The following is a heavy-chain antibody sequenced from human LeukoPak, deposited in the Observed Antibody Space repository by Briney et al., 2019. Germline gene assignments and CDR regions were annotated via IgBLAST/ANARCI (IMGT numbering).Heavy chain of an antibody. V-gene: IGHV4-4*07. D-gene: IGHD2-21*01. CDR3: ARGGIGTSLDY. CDR2: IYSSGST. Sequence: SETLSLTCTVSGGSISNYYWSWIRQPAGKGLEFIGRIYSSGSTNYNPSLKSRVTMSVDTSKNQFSLKLSSVTAADTAVYYCARGGIGTSLDYWGQGTPVTVSS. J-gene: IGHJ4*02. CDR1: GGSISNYY.